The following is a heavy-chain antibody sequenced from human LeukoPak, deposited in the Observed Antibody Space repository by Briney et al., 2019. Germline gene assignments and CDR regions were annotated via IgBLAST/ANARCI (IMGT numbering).Heavy chain of an antibody. CDR2: INQDGSEE. Sequence: QLGGSLRLSCAASGFTFSSYWMNWVRQAPGKGLEWVATINQDGSEEHYVDSVRGRFSISRDNAKNSLYLQMNSLRAEDTAVYYCARYGYCSGGSCYSGPGSVRGYYYYGMDVWGQGTTVTVSS. CDR3: ARYGYCSGGSCYSGPGSVRGYYYYGMDV. D-gene: IGHD2-15*01. J-gene: IGHJ6*02. V-gene: IGHV3-7*01. CDR1: GFTFSSYW.